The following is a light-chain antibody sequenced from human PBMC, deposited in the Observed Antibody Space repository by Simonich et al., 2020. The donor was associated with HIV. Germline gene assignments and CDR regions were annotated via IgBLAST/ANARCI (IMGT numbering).Light chain of an antibody. CDR1: SSDVGGYNY. CDR3: CSYAGSYTLV. V-gene: IGLV2-11*01. J-gene: IGLJ3*02. Sequence: QSVLTQPRSVSGSPGQSVTISCTGASSDVGGYNYVSWYQRHPAKAPKLMIYDVTKRPAGVPDRFSGSKSGNTASLTISGLQAEDEADYFCCSYAGSYTLVFGGGTKLTVL. CDR2: DVT.